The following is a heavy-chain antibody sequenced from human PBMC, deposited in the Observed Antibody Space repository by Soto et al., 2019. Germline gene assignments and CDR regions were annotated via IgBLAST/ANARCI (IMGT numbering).Heavy chain of an antibody. V-gene: IGHV3-11*01. Sequence: GGSLRLSCAASGFTFSDYYMSWIRQAPGKGLEWVSYISSSGTTIYHADSVKGRFTISRDNAKNSLYLQMNSLRADDTAVYYCARVMTTFGVISKGPDHWGQGTLVTVSS. J-gene: IGHJ4*02. CDR3: ARVMTTFGVISKGPDH. CDR1: GFTFSDYY. D-gene: IGHD3-3*01. CDR2: ISSSGTTI.